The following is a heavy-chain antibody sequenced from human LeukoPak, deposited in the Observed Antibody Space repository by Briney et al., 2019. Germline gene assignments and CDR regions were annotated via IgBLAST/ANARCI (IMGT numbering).Heavy chain of an antibody. V-gene: IGHV3-21*06. CDR1: GFTFSSYC. CDR2: ITRSSSYK. D-gene: IGHD1-26*01. CDR3: ARDPYSGNYGAYYYYYMDV. J-gene: IGHJ6*03. Sequence: GGSLSLSCAASGFTFSSYCMSWVRQAPGKGLEWVSSITRSSSYKYYADSVKGLFTISRDNAKNSLYLQMDSLRVEDTAEYYCARDPYSGNYGAYYYYYMDVWGKGTTVTVSS.